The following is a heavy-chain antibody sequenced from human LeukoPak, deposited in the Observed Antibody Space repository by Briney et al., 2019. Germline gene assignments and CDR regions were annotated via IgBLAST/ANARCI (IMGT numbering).Heavy chain of an antibody. CDR3: ARDYKLDSGYDTFDY. J-gene: IGHJ4*02. CDR1: GGTFSSYA. CDR2: ISAYNGNT. Sequence: ASVKVSCKASGGTFSSYAISWVRQAPGQGLEWMGWISAYNGNTNYAQKLQGRVTMTTDTSTSTVYMELRSLRSDDTAVYYCARDYKLDSGYDTFDYWGQGTLVTVSS. V-gene: IGHV1-18*01. D-gene: IGHD5-12*01.